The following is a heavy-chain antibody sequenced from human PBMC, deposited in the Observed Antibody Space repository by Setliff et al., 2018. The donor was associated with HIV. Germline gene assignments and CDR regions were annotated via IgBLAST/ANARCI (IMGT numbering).Heavy chain of an antibody. D-gene: IGHD6-13*01. V-gene: IGHV4-39*01. CDR3: ASRPWGAAAGSRYGMDV. J-gene: IGHJ6*02. CDR2: IYYSGST. CDR1: GGSISSSSYY. Sequence: SETLSLTCTVSGGSISSSSYYWGWVRQPPGKGLEWIGSIYYSGSTYYNPSLKSRVTIFVDTSKNQFSLKVRSVTAADTAVYYCASRPWGAAAGSRYGMDVWGLGTTVTVSS.